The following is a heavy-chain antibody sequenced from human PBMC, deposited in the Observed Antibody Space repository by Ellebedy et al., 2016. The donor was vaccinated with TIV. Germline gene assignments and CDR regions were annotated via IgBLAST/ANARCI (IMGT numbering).Heavy chain of an antibody. J-gene: IGHJ4*02. CDR2: TRNKANSYTT. Sequence: GESLKISCAASGFTFSDHYMDWVRQAPGKGLEWVGRTRNKANSYTTEYAASVKGRFTISRDDSKNSLYLQMNSLKTEDTAVYYCARDLVPAAMGEIGYWGQGTLVTVSS. CDR3: ARDLVPAAMGEIGY. D-gene: IGHD2-2*01. V-gene: IGHV3-72*01. CDR1: GFTFSDHY.